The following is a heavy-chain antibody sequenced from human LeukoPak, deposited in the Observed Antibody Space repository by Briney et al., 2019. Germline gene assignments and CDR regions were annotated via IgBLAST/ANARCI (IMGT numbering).Heavy chain of an antibody. Sequence: GGSLRLSCAASGFTFSSYAMHWVRQAPGKGLEWVAVISYDGSNKYYADSVKGRFTISRDNSKNTLYLQMNSLRAEDTAVYYCARAEEWLVPLAAFDIWGQGTMVTVSS. CDR2: ISYDGSNK. CDR1: GFTFSSYA. J-gene: IGHJ3*02. D-gene: IGHD6-19*01. CDR3: ARAEEWLVPLAAFDI. V-gene: IGHV3-30*04.